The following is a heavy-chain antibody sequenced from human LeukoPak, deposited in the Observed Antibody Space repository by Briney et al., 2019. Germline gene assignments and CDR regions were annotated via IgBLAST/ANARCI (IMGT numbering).Heavy chain of an antibody. CDR1: GFTFSSYA. Sequence: GGSLSLSCAASGFTFSSYAMLWVRQAPGKGLEGVSGAGGSDGSTFYSDSVKARFTISRNTSKNNVYLQMNSLRAEDTALYYCAKRGPYSSSWWAFDYWGQGTLVTVSS. CDR2: AGGSDGST. V-gene: IGHV3-23*01. J-gene: IGHJ4*02. D-gene: IGHD6-13*01. CDR3: AKRGPYSSSWWAFDY.